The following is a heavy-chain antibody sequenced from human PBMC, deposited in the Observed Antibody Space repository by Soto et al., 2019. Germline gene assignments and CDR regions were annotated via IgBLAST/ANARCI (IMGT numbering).Heavy chain of an antibody. CDR1: GFTFSSYW. D-gene: IGHD3-9*01. J-gene: IGHJ4*02. V-gene: IGHV3-7*05. CDR2: IKQDGSEK. Sequence: GGSLRLSCAASGFTFSSYWMSWVRQAPGKGLEWVANIKQDGSEKYYVDSVKGRFTISRDNAKNSLYLQMNSLRAEDTAVYYCARADRPMYYDILTGYYKVHYFDYWGQGTLVTVSS. CDR3: ARADRPMYYDILTGYYKVHYFDY.